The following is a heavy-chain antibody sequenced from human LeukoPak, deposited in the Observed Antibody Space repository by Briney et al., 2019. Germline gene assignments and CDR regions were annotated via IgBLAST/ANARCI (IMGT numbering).Heavy chain of an antibody. D-gene: IGHD6-19*01. CDR1: GFTFSTYA. V-gene: IGHV3-21*04. J-gene: IGHJ6*02. Sequence: GGSLRLSCAASGFTFSTYAMNWVRQPPGKGLEWISSISSNFNYIHYADSVKGRFTISRDNAKNSLYLQMNSLRAEDTAVYYCAKVAVAGTGVWYYGMDVWGQGTTVTVSS. CDR2: ISSNFNYI. CDR3: AKVAVAGTGVWYYGMDV.